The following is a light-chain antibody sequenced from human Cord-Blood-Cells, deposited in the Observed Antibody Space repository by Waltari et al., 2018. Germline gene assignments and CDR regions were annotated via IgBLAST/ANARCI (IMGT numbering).Light chain of an antibody. CDR2: GAS. CDR1: QSVSSN. Sequence: EIVLTQSPATLSVSPGERATLSCRASQSVSSNLAWYQQNPGQAPRLLIYGASPRATGIPARFSGSGSGTEFTLTISSLQSEDFAVYYCQQYNNWPWTFGQGTKVEIK. CDR3: QQYNNWPWT. V-gene: IGKV3-15*01. J-gene: IGKJ1*01.